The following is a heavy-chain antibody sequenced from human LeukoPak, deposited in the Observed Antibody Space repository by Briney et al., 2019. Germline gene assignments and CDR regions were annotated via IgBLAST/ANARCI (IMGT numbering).Heavy chain of an antibody. CDR3: ARGGYSYGPSWFDP. V-gene: IGHV4-34*01. D-gene: IGHD5-18*01. CDR1: GGSFSGYY. CDR2: INHSGST. J-gene: IGHJ5*02. Sequence: KPSETLSLTCAGYGGSFSGYYWSWIRQPPGKGLEWIGEINHSGSTNYNPSLKSRVTISVDTSKNQFSLKLSSVTAADTAVYYCARGGYSYGPSWFDPWGQGTLVTVSS.